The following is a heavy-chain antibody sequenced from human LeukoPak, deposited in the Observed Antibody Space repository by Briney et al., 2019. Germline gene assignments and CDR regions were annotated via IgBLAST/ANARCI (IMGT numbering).Heavy chain of an antibody. D-gene: IGHD1-1*01. CDR1: GDTVFGNGGA. J-gene: IGHJ4*02. CDR3: ARALERYYFDF. CDR2: TYYMSKWFH. V-gene: IGHV6-1*01. Sequence: SQTLSLTCAISGDTVFGNGGAWIWIRQSPSRGLEWLGRTYYMSKWFHEYAVSVKGRIIISPDTANNQFSLHLSSVTADDTGVYYCARALERYYFDFWGQGTLVTVSS.